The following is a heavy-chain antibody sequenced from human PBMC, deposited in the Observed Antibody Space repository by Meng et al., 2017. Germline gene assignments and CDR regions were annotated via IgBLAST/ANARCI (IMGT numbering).Heavy chain of an antibody. V-gene: IGHV1-8*01. CDR2: MNPNSGNT. D-gene: IGHD3-22*01. J-gene: IGHJ4*02. Sequence: ASVKVSCKASGYTFTSYDINWVRQATGQGLEWMGWMNPNSGNTGYAQKFQGRVTMTRDTSISTAYMELSRLRSDDTAVYYCARLDSSGGTGNDDYWGQGTLVTVSS. CDR1: GYTFTSYD. CDR3: ARLDSSGGTGNDDY.